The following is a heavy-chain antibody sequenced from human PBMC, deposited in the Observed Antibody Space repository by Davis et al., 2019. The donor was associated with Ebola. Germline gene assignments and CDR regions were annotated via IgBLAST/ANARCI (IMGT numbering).Heavy chain of an antibody. CDR1: GFTFSGSA. D-gene: IGHD5-18*01. V-gene: IGHV3-73*01. Sequence: PGGSLRLSCAASGFTFSGSAMHWVRQASGKGLEWVGRIRSKAKSYATAYAASVKGRFTISRDDSKNTAYLQMNSLKTEDTAVYYCTSTVDTADYWGQGTLVTVSS. CDR3: TSTVDTADY. CDR2: IRSKAKSYAT. J-gene: IGHJ4*02.